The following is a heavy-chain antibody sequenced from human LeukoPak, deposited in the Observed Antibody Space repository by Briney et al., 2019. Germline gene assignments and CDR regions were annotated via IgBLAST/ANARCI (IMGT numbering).Heavy chain of an antibody. D-gene: IGHD6-6*01. CDR3: ARRVSDWYFDL. Sequence: PSETLSLTCAVYGGSFSGYYWSWIRQPPGKGLEWIGEINHSGSTNYNPSLKSRVTISVDTSKNQFSLKLSSVTAADTAVYYCARRVSDWYFDLWGRGTMDTVSS. CDR2: INHSGST. V-gene: IGHV4-34*01. CDR1: GGSFSGYY. J-gene: IGHJ2*01.